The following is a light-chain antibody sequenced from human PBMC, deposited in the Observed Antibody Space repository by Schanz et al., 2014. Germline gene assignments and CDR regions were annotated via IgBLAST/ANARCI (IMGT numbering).Light chain of an antibody. J-gene: IGKJ1*01. Sequence: EIVLTQSPGTLSLSPGERATLSCRASQSVSSSYLAWYQQKPGQAPRLLIHGASSRASGIPDRFSGSGSGTDFTLTISSLEAEDVAVYYCQQYFDTVWTFGQGTKVEVK. CDR3: QQYFDTVWT. CDR1: QSVSSSY. V-gene: IGKV3-20*01. CDR2: GAS.